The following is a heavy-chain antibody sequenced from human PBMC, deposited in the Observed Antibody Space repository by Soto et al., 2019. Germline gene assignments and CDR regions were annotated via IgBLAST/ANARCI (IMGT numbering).Heavy chain of an antibody. CDR2: INVGNGNT. Sequence: ASVKVSCKASGYTYISYSMHWVRQAPGQRLEWMGWINVGNGNTKYSQNFQGRVTINQDTSASTAYMELSSLTSEDTAVYYCARPTYYYDSSGPPAYWGQGTLVTVSS. CDR3: ARPTYYYDSSGPPAY. V-gene: IGHV1-3*01. CDR1: GYTYISYS. J-gene: IGHJ4*02. D-gene: IGHD3-22*01.